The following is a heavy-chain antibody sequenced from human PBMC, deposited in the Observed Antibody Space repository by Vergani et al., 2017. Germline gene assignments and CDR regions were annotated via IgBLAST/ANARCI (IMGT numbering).Heavy chain of an antibody. Sequence: QVQLQESGPGVVKPSQTLSLTCAVSGGSISSGDLCWTWIRQRPGKGLEWIGYIFYSGTTYDNPSLRSRLTISVDTSQNQFSLKLRSVTAADTAVYYCARVDTQVPATSHFYYMDVWGKGTTVVVSS. CDR3: ARVDTQVPATSHFYYMDV. CDR1: GGSISSGDLC. D-gene: IGHD6-25*01. V-gene: IGHV4-31*11. J-gene: IGHJ6*03. CDR2: IFYSGTT.